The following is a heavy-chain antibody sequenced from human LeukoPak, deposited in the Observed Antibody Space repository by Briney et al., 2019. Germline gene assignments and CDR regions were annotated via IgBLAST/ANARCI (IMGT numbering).Heavy chain of an antibody. D-gene: IGHD2-2*02. V-gene: IGHV1-46*01. Sequence: ASVKVSCKASGYTFTTYFMHWVRQAPGQGLEWMGIINPSGGSTTYAQKFQDRVTMTRDMSTSTVYMELSSLRSEDTAVYYCARVAGGRYCSSTSCYMRGWFDPWGQGTLVTVSS. CDR1: GYTFTTYF. CDR2: INPSGGST. J-gene: IGHJ5*02. CDR3: ARVAGGRYCSSTSCYMRGWFDP.